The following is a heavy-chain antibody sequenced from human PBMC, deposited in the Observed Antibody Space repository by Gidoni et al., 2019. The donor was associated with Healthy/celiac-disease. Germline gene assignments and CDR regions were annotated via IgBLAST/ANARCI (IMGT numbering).Heavy chain of an antibody. CDR1: GFTFSSYA. V-gene: IGHV3-30-3*01. CDR3: ARDPGAPETGSSFDY. D-gene: IGHD3-9*01. Sequence: QVQLVESGGGVVQPGRSLGTPCAATGFTFSSYAMHWVRQAPGKGLEWVAVISYDGSNKYYADSVKGRFTISRDNSKNTLYLQMNSLRAEDTAVYYCARDPGAPETGSSFDYWGQGTLVTVSS. CDR2: ISYDGSNK. J-gene: IGHJ4*02.